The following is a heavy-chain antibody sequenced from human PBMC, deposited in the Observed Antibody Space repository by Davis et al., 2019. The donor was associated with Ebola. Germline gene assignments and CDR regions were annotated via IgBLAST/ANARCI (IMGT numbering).Heavy chain of an antibody. CDR2: ISYDGSNK. D-gene: IGHD6-13*01. CDR1: GFTFSSYG. Sequence: GESLKISCAASGFTFSSYGMHWVRQAPGKGLEWVAVISYDGSNKYYADSVKGRFTISRDNSKNKVDLQMNSLRSEDTAVYYCAKDMALVHASDIWGQGTMVTVSS. J-gene: IGHJ3*02. V-gene: IGHV3-30*18. CDR3: AKDMALVHASDI.